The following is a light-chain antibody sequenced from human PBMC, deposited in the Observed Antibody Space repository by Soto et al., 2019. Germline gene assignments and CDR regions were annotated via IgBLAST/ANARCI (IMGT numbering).Light chain of an antibody. Sequence: QSVLTQPASVSGSPGQSITISCTGTNSDVGGYKYVSWYQQHPGKAPKVMIFDVSNRPSGVSNRFSGSKSGNTASLTISGLQAEDEADYYCTSYTSSGTYVFGTGTKLTFL. CDR3: TSYTSSGTYV. V-gene: IGLV2-14*01. J-gene: IGLJ1*01. CDR1: NSDVGGYKY. CDR2: DVS.